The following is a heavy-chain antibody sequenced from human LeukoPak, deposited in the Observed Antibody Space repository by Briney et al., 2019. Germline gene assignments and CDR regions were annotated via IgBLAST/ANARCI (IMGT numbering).Heavy chain of an antibody. Sequence: PSETLSLTCAVYGGSFSGYYWSWIRQPPGKGLEWIGEINHSGSTNYNPSLKSRVTISVDTSKNQFSLKLSSVTAADTAVHYCARWGYDILTGLTFDYWGQGTLVTVSS. J-gene: IGHJ4*02. D-gene: IGHD3-9*01. CDR3: ARWGYDILTGLTFDY. CDR1: GGSFSGYY. CDR2: INHSGST. V-gene: IGHV4-34*01.